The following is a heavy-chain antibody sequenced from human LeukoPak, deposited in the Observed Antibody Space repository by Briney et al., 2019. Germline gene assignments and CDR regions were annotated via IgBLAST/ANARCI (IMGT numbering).Heavy chain of an antibody. CDR2: INPDGSKE. CDR1: GFMISNYW. J-gene: IGHJ4*02. Sequence: PGGSLRLSCAASGFMISNYWMTWVRQAPGKGLEWVANINPDGSKENYVDSVKGRFTISRDNARNYMYLQMNSLRADDTAVYYCAKDSVVRGVISDYWGQGTLVTVSS. V-gene: IGHV3-7*03. D-gene: IGHD3-10*01. CDR3: AKDSVVRGVISDY.